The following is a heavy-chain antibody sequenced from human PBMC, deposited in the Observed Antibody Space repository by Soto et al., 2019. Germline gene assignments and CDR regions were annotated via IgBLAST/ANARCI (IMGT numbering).Heavy chain of an antibody. D-gene: IGHD2-15*01. CDR1: GFTFSTYS. Sequence: GGSLRLSCAASGFTFSTYSMNWFRQAPGKGLEWVAVISYDGSEKYYAESVKGRFTVFRDNYKNTLSLQMNSLRSDDTAVYYCVKDSSPGGYFDSWGQGTLVTVSS. CDR3: VKDSSPGGYFDS. V-gene: IGHV3-30*18. CDR2: ISYDGSEK. J-gene: IGHJ4*02.